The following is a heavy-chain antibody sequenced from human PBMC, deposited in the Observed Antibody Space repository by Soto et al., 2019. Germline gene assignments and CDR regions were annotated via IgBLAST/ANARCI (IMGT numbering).Heavy chain of an antibody. Sequence: PSETLSLTCAVSGYSISSGYYWGWLRQPPGKGLEWIGSIHHGGSTNYNPSLKSRVTMSVDTSKNQFSLKLSSVTAADTAVYYCARAGIAAAGTFGNWFDPWGQGTLVTVSS. V-gene: IGHV4-38-2*01. CDR2: IHHGGST. D-gene: IGHD6-13*01. CDR1: GYSISSGYY. CDR3: ARAGIAAAGTFGNWFDP. J-gene: IGHJ5*02.